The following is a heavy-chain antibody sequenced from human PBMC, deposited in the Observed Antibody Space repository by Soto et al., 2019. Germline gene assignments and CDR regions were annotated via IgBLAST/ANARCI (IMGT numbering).Heavy chain of an antibody. CDR1: GFTFSSSV. J-gene: IGHJ6*02. Sequence: QVQLEESGGGVVQPGRSLRLSCAASGFTFSSSVMHWVRQAPGRGLEWVAVIWSDGSKKYYADSVTGRFAISRDNSINTLYLQMSSLSAEDTAVYYCAREVLGSGYHYALDVWGQGTTVAVSS. CDR3: AREVLGSGYHYALDV. D-gene: IGHD3-3*01. V-gene: IGHV3-33*01. CDR2: IWSDGSKK.